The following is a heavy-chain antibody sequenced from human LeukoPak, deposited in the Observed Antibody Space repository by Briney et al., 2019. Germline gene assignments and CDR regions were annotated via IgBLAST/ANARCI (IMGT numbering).Heavy chain of an antibody. CDR1: GFTFSSYA. CDR2: ISGSGGST. V-gene: IGHV3-23*01. J-gene: IGHJ4*02. CDR3: AKWLIEWELRSNPFDY. Sequence: GGSLRLSCAASGFTFSSYAMSWVRQAPGKGLKWVSAISGSGGSTYYADSVKGRFTISRDNSKNTLYLQMNSLRAEDTAVYYCAKWLIEWELRSNPFDYWGQGTLVTVSS. D-gene: IGHD1-26*01.